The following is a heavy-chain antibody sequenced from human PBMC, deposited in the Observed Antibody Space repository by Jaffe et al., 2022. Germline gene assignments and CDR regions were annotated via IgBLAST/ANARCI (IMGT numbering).Heavy chain of an antibody. J-gene: IGHJ3*02. CDR3: VRDPDHGDYNDAFDM. Sequence: EVQLVESGGGLVQPGGSLRVSCAASGFSFSSYTMNWVRQAPGKGLEWVSLIGSSGSPTWYADSVKGRFTISRDNAKNSLYLQMNSLRGEDTAVYYCVRDPDHGDYNDAFDMWGQGTMVTVSS. D-gene: IGHD4-17*01. CDR2: IGSSGSPT. V-gene: IGHV3-48*01. CDR1: GFSFSSYT.